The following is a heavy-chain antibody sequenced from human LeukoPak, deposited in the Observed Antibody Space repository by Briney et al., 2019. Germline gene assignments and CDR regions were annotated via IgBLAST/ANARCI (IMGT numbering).Heavy chain of an antibody. Sequence: GRSLRLSCAASGFTFSSYGMHWVRQAPGKGLEWVTLIQHDGTNKYYADSVKGRFTISRDNSKNTLYLQMNSLRAEDTAVYYCAKTFGPSSGYYYFDYWGQGTLVTVSS. CDR1: GFTFSSYG. D-gene: IGHD3-22*01. J-gene: IGHJ4*02. V-gene: IGHV3-30*02. CDR3: AKTFGPSSGYYYFDY. CDR2: IQHDGTNK.